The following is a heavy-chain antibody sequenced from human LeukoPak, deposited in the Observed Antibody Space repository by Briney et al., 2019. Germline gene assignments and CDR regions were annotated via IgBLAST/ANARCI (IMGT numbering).Heavy chain of an antibody. CDR2: INPSGGVT. CDR3: ARDRRGTIFGVVTERPYYYYYYYMDV. Sequence: ASVKVSCKASGYTFTSYYVHWVRQAPGQGLEWMGIINPSGGVTTYAQKFQGRVTMTRDTSTTTVDMELSSLRSEDTAVYYCARDRRGTIFGVVTERPYYYYYYYMDVWGKGTTVTVSS. D-gene: IGHD3-3*01. J-gene: IGHJ6*03. CDR1: GYTFTSYY. V-gene: IGHV1-46*01.